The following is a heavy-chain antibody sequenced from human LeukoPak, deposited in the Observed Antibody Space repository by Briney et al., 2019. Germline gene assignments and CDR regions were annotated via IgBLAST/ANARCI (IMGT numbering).Heavy chain of an antibody. V-gene: IGHV6-1*01. Sequence: SQTLSLTCVISGDGVSSNSAAWNWIRQSPSRGFEWLGRTYYRSKWYNDYAVSVKSRITINPDTSRNQFSLQLNSVTPEDTAVYYCARDRGFWSGFDYWGQGTLVTVSS. J-gene: IGHJ4*02. CDR2: TYYRSKWYN. CDR1: GDGVSSNSAA. CDR3: ARDRGFWSGFDY. D-gene: IGHD3-3*01.